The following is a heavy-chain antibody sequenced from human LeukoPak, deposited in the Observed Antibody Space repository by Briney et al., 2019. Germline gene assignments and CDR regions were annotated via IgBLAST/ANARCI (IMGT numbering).Heavy chain of an antibody. D-gene: IGHD2-15*01. CDR3: ARGDLAYCSGGSCPAWFDP. CDR1: GGSLSSGGYY. V-gene: IGHV4-31*03. Sequence: SETLSLTCNVSGGSLSSGGYYWSWIRQHPGKGLEWIGYISYSGSTNYNPSLKSRFTISVDTSKNQFSLEMSPVTAADTAVYYCARGDLAYCSGGSCPAWFDPWGQGTLVTVSS. J-gene: IGHJ5*02. CDR2: ISYSGST.